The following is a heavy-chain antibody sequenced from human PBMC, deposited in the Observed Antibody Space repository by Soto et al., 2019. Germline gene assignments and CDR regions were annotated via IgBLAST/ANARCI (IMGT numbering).Heavy chain of an antibody. J-gene: IGHJ6*02. D-gene: IGHD3-22*01. Sequence: HPGGSLRLSCAASGLTFSTSDMNWVRQAPGKGLECVAVISYDGSNKYYADSVKGRFTISRDNSKNTLYLQMNSLRAEDTAVYYCAKVDDYYDSSGPYYYYYYGMDVWGQGTTVTVSS. CDR2: ISYDGSNK. CDR3: AKVDDYYDSSGPYYYYYYGMDV. V-gene: IGHV3-30*18. CDR1: GLTFSTSD.